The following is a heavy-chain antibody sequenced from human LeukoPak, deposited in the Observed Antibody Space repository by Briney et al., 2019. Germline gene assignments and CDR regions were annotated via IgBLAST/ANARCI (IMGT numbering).Heavy chain of an antibody. D-gene: IGHD2-15*01. Sequence: GGSLRLSCAASGFTFSNYAMHWVRQAPGKGLEWVGRIKSNPEGGTADYAAPVEGRFTISRHDSESTMYLQMNSLKTEDTAVYYCTTDRDALRYWGQGTPVTVSS. J-gene: IGHJ4*02. V-gene: IGHV3-15*07. CDR1: GFTFSNYA. CDR2: IKSNPEGGTA. CDR3: TTDRDALRY.